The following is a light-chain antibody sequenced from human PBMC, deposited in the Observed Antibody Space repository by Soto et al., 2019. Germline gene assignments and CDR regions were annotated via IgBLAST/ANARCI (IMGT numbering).Light chain of an antibody. CDR1: ESINNR. CDR3: QQSYSVPRT. V-gene: IGKV1-39*01. CDR2: AAS. J-gene: IGKJ1*01. Sequence: DIQMTQSTPSLSASIGDRVTITCRASESINNRLNWYQHKPGKAPSLLIYAASTLQSGVPSRFSGSGSGTDFTLTISSLQPEDFATYYCQQSYSVPRTFGQGNRVEIK.